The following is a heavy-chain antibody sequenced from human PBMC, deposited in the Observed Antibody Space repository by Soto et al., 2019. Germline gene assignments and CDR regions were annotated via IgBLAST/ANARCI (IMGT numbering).Heavy chain of an antibody. J-gene: IGHJ6*02. V-gene: IGHV3-21*01. Sequence: EVQLVESGGGLVKPGGSLRLSCTASAFTFSTYTMHWVRQAPGKGLEWVSSISSSSSYIYYADSLKGRFTISRDNAKNSLYLQMNSLRGEDTAVYYCTRDREDAMDVWGQGTTVTVSS. CDR1: AFTFSTYT. CDR3: TRDREDAMDV. CDR2: ISSSSSYI. D-gene: IGHD1-26*01.